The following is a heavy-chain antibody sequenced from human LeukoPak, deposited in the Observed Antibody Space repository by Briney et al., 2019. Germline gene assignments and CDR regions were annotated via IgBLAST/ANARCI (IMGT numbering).Heavy chain of an antibody. V-gene: IGHV3-7*01. CDR3: ARVRGAAAGNSFRFDP. CDR2: INPDGSAR. D-gene: IGHD6-13*01. Sequence: GGSLRLSCAASGFTYSSFYMSWVRQAPGKGLEWVANINPDGSARYYADSVRGRFTISRDNAKNSMYLQMNSLRAEDTAVYYCARVRGAAAGNSFRFDPWGQGTLVTVSS. J-gene: IGHJ5*02. CDR1: GFTYSSFY.